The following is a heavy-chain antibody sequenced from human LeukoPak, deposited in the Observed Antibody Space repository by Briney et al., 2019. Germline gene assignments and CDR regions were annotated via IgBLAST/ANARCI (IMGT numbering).Heavy chain of an antibody. CDR2: IKSNTDGGTT. D-gene: IGHD1-14*01. J-gene: IGHJ5*02. CDR3: TAGAIAP. CDR1: GFTFSNAW. V-gene: IGHV3-15*01. Sequence: GGSLRLSCAASGFTFSNAWMSWVRQAPGKGLEWVGRIKSNTDGGTTDYAAPVKGRFTISRDDSKNTLYLQMNSLKTEDTAVYYCTAGAIAPWGQGTLVTVSS.